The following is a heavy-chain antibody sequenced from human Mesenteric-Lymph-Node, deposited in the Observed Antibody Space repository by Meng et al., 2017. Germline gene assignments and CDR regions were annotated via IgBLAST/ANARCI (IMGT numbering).Heavy chain of an antibody. CDR3: ARGGTGEMDY. V-gene: IGHV4-4*02. CDR1: GRSISSSTW. CDR2: LYHSGST. J-gene: IGHJ4*02. Sequence: VMRSGTWSLTCPVSGRSISSSTWWSWVRQPPEKVLEWIGELYHSGSTNYNPSLKSRVTISVDKSKNQFSLNLSSVTAADTAVYYCARGGTGEMDYWGQGTLVTVSS.